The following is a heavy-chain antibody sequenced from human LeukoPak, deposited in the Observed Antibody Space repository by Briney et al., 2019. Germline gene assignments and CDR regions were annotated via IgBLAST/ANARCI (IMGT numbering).Heavy chain of an antibody. Sequence: GGSQRLSWAASGFTFSSYEMNWVRQAPGKGLEWVSSISTSSSYIYYADSVKGRFTISRDNAKNSLYLQMNSLRVEDTAVYYCARHRTASDYWGQGTLVTVSS. CDR3: ARHRTASDY. CDR1: GFTFSSYE. D-gene: IGHD3-16*02. V-gene: IGHV3-21*01. J-gene: IGHJ4*02. CDR2: ISTSSSYI.